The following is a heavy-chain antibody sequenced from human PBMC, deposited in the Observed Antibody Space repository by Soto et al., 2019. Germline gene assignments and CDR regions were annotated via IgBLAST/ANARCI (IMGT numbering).Heavy chain of an antibody. CDR3: AKEDSSGWYGY. CDR2: ISYDGSNK. CDR1: GFTFSSYG. Sequence: GGSLRLSCAASGFTFSSYGMHWVRQAPGKGLEWVAVISYDGSNKYYADSVKGRFTISRDNSKNTLYLQMNSLRAEDTAVYYCAKEDSSGWYGYWGQGTLVTVSS. D-gene: IGHD6-19*01. V-gene: IGHV3-30*18. J-gene: IGHJ4*02.